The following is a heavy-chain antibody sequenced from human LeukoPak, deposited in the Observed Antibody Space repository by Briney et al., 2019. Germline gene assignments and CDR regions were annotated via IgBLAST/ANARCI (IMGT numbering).Heavy chain of an antibody. V-gene: IGHV3-23*01. Sequence: PGGSLRLSCAASGFTFSSYVMSWVRQAPGKGLEWVSAISGSGGSTYYADSVKGRFTISRDNSKNTLYLQMNSLRAEDTAVYYCAISVVVVPAATPHDAFDIWGQGTMVTVSS. CDR3: AISVVVVPAATPHDAFDI. D-gene: IGHD2-2*01. CDR1: GFTFSSYV. CDR2: ISGSGGST. J-gene: IGHJ3*02.